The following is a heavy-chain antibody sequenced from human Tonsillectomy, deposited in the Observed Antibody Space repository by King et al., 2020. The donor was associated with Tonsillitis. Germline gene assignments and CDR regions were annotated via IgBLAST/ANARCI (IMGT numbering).Heavy chain of an antibody. CDR2: MNPNSGQT. Sequence: VQLVESGAEVKKPGASVKVSCKASGYTFTSYDINWVRQATGQGLEWVGWMNPNSGQTGYAQKFQGRVTITRNTSIGTAYMELSRLRSEDTAVYYCARDMSDYYYGMDVWGPGTTVTVSS. J-gene: IGHJ6*02. CDR1: GYTFTSYD. D-gene: IGHD3-10*02. V-gene: IGHV1-8*01. CDR3: ARDMSDYYYGMDV.